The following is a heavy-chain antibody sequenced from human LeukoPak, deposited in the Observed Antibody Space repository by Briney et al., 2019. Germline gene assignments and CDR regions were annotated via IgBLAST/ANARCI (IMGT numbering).Heavy chain of an antibody. J-gene: IGHJ4*02. CDR3: ARGRTYYDFWSGYSPSFDY. V-gene: IGHV4-59*12. D-gene: IGHD3-3*01. CDR2: IYYSGST. CDR1: GGSISSYY. Sequence: SETLSLTCTVSGGSISSYYWSWIRQPPGKGLEWIGYIYYSGSTNYNPSLKSRVTISVDTSKNQFSLKLSSVTAADTAVYYCARGRTYYDFWSGYSPSFDYWGQGTLVTVSS.